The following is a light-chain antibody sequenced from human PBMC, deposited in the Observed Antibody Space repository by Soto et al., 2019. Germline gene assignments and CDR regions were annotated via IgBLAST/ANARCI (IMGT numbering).Light chain of an antibody. CDR3: CSYAGSVYV. V-gene: IGLV2-11*01. J-gene: IGLJ1*01. CDR1: SSDAGGYNY. Sequence: QSALTQPRSVSGSPGQSVTISCTGTSSDAGGYNYVSWYQQHPGKAPKLMIYDVSKRPSGVPDRFSGSKSGNTASLTISGLQAEDEADYYCCSYAGSVYVFGTGTKVTVL. CDR2: DVS.